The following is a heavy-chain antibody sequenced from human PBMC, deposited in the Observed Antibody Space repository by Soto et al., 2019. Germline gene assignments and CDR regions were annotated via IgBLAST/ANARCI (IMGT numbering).Heavy chain of an antibody. Sequence: EVPLVESGGGLVKPGGSLRLSCAASGFTFSSYAMSWVRQAPGKGLEWVSSITETSLYIYYAGSVKGRFTISRDNARNSLYLEXXXXXXXXXXXXXXXXXXXXXXXXXXRSAHMDVWGKGTTVTVSS. J-gene: IGHJ6*03. V-gene: IGHV3-21*01. CDR3: XXXXXXXXXXXXRSAHMDV. CDR1: GFTFSSYA. CDR2: ITETSLYI.